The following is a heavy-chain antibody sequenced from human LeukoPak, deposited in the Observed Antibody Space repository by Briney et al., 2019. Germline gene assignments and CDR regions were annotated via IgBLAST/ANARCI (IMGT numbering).Heavy chain of an antibody. D-gene: IGHD3-16*01. CDR1: GGSISSYY. CDR2: IYYSGST. Sequence: PSETPSLTCTVSGGSISSYYWSWIRQPPGKGLEWIGYIYYSGSTNYNPSLKSRVTISVDTSKNQFSLKLSSVTAADTAVYYCARWGDWFDPWGQGTLVTVSS. V-gene: IGHV4-59*08. CDR3: ARWGDWFDP. J-gene: IGHJ5*02.